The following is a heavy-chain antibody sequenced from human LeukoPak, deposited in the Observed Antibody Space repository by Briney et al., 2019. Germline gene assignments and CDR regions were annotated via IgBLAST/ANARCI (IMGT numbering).Heavy chain of an antibody. CDR2: MNPDSGGT. V-gene: IGHV1-2*02. CDR3: ARAYSGYECDY. D-gene: IGHD5-12*01. CDR1: GGTSSSYA. J-gene: IGHJ4*02. Sequence: ASVKVSCKASGGTSSSYAISWVRQAPGQGLEWMGWMNPDSGGTNYAQKFQGRVTMTRDTSINTAFMELTRLRSDDTAVYYCARAYSGYECDYWGQGTLVTVSS.